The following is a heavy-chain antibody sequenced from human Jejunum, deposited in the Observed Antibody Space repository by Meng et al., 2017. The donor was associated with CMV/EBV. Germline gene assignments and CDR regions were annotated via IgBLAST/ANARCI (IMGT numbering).Heavy chain of an antibody. J-gene: IGHJ4*02. CDR2: IYSGGST. Sequence: EVQMLDSGXGLVQPGXSLRLSCAASGCSVSGHCMTWVRQAPGKGLEWVSVIYSGGSTYYADSVMGRFTISRDNSKNTLYLQMNSLRVEDTAVYYCARDIYSSSLNWGYWGQGTLVTVSS. CDR3: ARDIYSSSLNWGY. V-gene: IGHV3-66*01. D-gene: IGHD6-6*01. CDR1: GCSVSGHC.